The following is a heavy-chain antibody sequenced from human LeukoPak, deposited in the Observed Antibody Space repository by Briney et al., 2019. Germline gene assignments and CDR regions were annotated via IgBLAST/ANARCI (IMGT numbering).Heavy chain of an antibody. CDR1: GGSLSGYY. D-gene: IGHD3-9*01. V-gene: IGHV4-34*01. CDR2: INHSGST. CDR3: ARGLKYRLGWFDP. Sequence: SETLSLTCAVYGGSLSGYYWSWIRQPPGKGLEWIGEINHSGSTNYNPSLKSRVTISVDTSKNQFSLKLSSVTAADTAVYYCARGLKYRLGWFDPWGQGTLVTVSS. J-gene: IGHJ5*02.